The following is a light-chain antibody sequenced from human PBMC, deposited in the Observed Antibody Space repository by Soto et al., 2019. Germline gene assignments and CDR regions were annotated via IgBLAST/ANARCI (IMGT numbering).Light chain of an antibody. CDR2: DAS. CDR1: QGLSVW. Sequence: DSPLTQSHATLSESFSQRLNIXWKTSQGLSVWLAWYRQKPGRAPKLLIYDASNLETGVPSRFSGSGLGTDFTPTNSSLQPEDVATYYCQNYNIAPSWTFGQGTKVDIK. J-gene: IGKJ1*01. V-gene: IGKV1-5*01. CDR3: QNYNIAPSWT.